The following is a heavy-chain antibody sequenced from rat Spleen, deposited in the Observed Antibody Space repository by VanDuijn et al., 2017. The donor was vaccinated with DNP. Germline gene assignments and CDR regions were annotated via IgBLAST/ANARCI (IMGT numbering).Heavy chain of an antibody. D-gene: IGHD2-2*01. V-gene: IGHV2-32*01. CDR2: VWGDGST. J-gene: IGHJ2*01. CDR1: GFSLTTYH. Sequence: QVQLKESGPGLVKPSETLSLTCTVSGFSLTTYHVSWVRQPPGKGLEWMGVVWGDGSTAYNSAVKSRLSNSRDTSKNQVFLKMNSLHSEYTAMYFCARVGIPVTAVPYYFDYWGQGVMVTVSS. CDR3: ARVGIPVTAVPYYFDY.